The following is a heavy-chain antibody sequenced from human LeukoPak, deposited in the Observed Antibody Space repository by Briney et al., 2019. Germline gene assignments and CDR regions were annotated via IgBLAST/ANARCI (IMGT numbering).Heavy chain of an antibody. CDR3: ARVPYDSSGLLDP. V-gene: IGHV1-18*01. D-gene: IGHD3-22*01. J-gene: IGHJ5*02. CDR2: ISGFSGHT. CDR1: GYSVTNYG. Sequence: ASVKVSCKASGYSVTNYGVTWVRQAPGQGLEWMGWISGFSGHTQIAQQVQGRIMLTTDTSTSTAYMELSSLRSDDTAVYFCARVPYDSSGLLDPRGQGTLVTVSS.